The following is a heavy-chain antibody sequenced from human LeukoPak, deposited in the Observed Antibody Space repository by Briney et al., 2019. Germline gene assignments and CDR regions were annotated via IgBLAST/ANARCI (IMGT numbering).Heavy chain of an antibody. Sequence: SETLSLTCTVSGGSISSSSYYWGWIRQPPGKGLEWIGSTYYSGSTYYNPSLKSRVTISVDTSKNQFSLKLSSVTAADTAVYYCARASRDGYNWAYYYYMDVWGKGTTVTVSS. D-gene: IGHD5-24*01. J-gene: IGHJ6*03. CDR2: TYYSGST. CDR1: GGSISSSSYY. V-gene: IGHV4-39*07. CDR3: ARASRDGYNWAYYYYMDV.